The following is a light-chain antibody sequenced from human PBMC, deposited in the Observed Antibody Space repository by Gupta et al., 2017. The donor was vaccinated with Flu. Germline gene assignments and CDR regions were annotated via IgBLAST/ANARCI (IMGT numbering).Light chain of an antibody. Sequence: QSALTQPPSVSGAPGQRVTISCTGSNSNIGAGYDVQWYQQLPGTAPKLLIYGSFNRPSGVPDRYSGSKSGTSASLAITGLQAEDEADYYCQSHDSSLISYVFGTGTKVTVL. CDR3: QSHDSSLISYV. V-gene: IGLV1-40*01. J-gene: IGLJ1*01. CDR2: GSF. CDR1: NSNIGAGYD.